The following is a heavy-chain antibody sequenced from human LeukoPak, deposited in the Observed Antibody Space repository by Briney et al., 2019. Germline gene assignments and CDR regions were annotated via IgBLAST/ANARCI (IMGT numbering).Heavy chain of an antibody. CDR3: ARNHYYDILTGYVTYGMDV. J-gene: IGHJ6*02. D-gene: IGHD3-9*01. V-gene: IGHV1-69*04. CDR1: GGTFSSYA. Sequence: SVKVSCKASGGTFSSYAISWVRQAPGQGLEWMGRIIPILGIANYAQKFQGRVTITADKSTSTAYMELRSLRSDDTAVYYCARNHYYDILTGYVTYGMDVWGQGTTVTVSS. CDR2: IIPILGIA.